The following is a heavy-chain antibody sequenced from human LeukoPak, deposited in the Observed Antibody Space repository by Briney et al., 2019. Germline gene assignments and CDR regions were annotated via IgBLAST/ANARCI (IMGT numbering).Heavy chain of an antibody. J-gene: IGHJ6*03. Sequence: SGGSLRLSCAASGFTFSSYAMSWVRQAPGKGLEWVAFIRYVGSNKYYADSVKGRFTISRDNSKNTLYLQMNTLRSEDTAVYYCAKGPRFLEIEYYYYMDVWGKGTTVTVSS. D-gene: IGHD3-3*01. CDR3: AKGPRFLEIEYYYYMDV. V-gene: IGHV3-30*02. CDR1: GFTFSSYA. CDR2: IRYVGSNK.